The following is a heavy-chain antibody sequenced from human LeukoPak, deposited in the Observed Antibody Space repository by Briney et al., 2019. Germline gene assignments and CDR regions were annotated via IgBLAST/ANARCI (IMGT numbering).Heavy chain of an antibody. CDR3: ARMGKASRAFDY. Sequence: SETLSLTCSVSGGSITSSTHYWDWIRQPPGKGLEWIGTIYYRGSTDYHPSLKSRVTISVDTSKNQFSLKLSSVTAADTAVYYCARMGKASRAFDYWGQGTLVTVSS. J-gene: IGHJ4*02. CDR2: IYYRGST. V-gene: IGHV4-39*07. CDR1: GGSITSSTHY. D-gene: IGHD6-13*01.